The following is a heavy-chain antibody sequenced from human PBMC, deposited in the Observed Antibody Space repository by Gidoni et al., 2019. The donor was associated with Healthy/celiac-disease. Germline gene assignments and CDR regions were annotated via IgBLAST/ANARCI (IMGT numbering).Heavy chain of an antibody. Sequence: QVQLVESGGGVVQPGRSLRLSCAASGFTFSSYGMHWVRQAPGKGLEWVAVIWYDGSNKYYADSVKGRFTISRDNSKNTLYLQMNSLRAEDTAVYYCAREGASIVVVTAINYYGMDVWGQGTTVTVSS. V-gene: IGHV3-33*01. CDR3: AREGASIVVVTAINYYGMDV. CDR1: GFTFSSYG. D-gene: IGHD2-21*02. J-gene: IGHJ6*02. CDR2: IWYDGSNK.